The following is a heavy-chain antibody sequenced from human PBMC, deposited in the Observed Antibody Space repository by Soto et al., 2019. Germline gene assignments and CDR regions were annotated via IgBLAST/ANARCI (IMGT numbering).Heavy chain of an antibody. CDR2: IIPIFGTA. CDR1: GGTFSSYA. Sequence: SVKVSCKASGGTFSSYAISWVRQAPGQGLEWMGGIIPIFGTANYAQKFQGRVTITADESTSTAYMELSSLRSEDTAVYYCARIRNRYSYGYGADYYYYGMDVWGQGTTVTVSS. V-gene: IGHV1-69*13. D-gene: IGHD5-18*01. J-gene: IGHJ6*02. CDR3: ARIRNRYSYGYGADYYYYGMDV.